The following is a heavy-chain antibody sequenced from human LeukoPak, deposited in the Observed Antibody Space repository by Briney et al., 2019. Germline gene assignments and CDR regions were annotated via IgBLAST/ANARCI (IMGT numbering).Heavy chain of an antibody. J-gene: IGHJ4*02. Sequence: GGSLRLSCAASGFTFSSYWMSWVRQAPGKGLEWVSSISGSSSSKSYSESVKGRFTVSRDSVKNSVYLQMSSLRAEDTAVYYCARAPPHLSSGWYYFDFWGQGTLVAVSS. CDR3: ARAPPHLSSGWYYFDF. CDR2: ISGSSSSK. CDR1: GFTFSSYW. D-gene: IGHD6-13*01. V-gene: IGHV3-21*01.